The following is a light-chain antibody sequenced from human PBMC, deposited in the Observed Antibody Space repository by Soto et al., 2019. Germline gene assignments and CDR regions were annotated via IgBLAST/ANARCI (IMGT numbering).Light chain of an antibody. V-gene: IGKV3-11*01. J-gene: IGKJ4*01. CDR3: QQRSDWLALT. Sequence: EIVLTQSPATLSLSPGERATLSCRASQSIYSYLAWYQQKPGQAPRLLIYDASNRAPGIPARFSGSGSGTDFTLTISSLEPEDYAIYYCQQRSDWLALTFGGGTKVEIK. CDR2: DAS. CDR1: QSIYSY.